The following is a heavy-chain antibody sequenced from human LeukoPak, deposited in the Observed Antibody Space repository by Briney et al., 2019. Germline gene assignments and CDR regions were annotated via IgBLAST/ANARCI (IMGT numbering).Heavy chain of an antibody. J-gene: IGHJ4*02. CDR1: GYMFTNYG. V-gene: IGHV1-46*01. Sequence: ASVKVSCKASGYMFTNYGINWVRQAPGQGLEWMGIINPSGGSTSYAQKFQGRVTMTRDTSTSTVYMELSSLRSEDTAVYYCARGTRYCSSTSCYCDYWGQGTLVTVSS. CDR3: ARGTRYCSSTSCYCDY. CDR2: INPSGGST. D-gene: IGHD2-2*01.